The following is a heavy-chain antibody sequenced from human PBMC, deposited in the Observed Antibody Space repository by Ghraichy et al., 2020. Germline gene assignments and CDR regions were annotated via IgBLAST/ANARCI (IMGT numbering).Heavy chain of an antibody. CDR3: ARTRGRIQLYVADSDYGMDV. CDR2: ITSTSTYI. D-gene: IGHD5-18*01. V-gene: IGHV3-21*01. J-gene: IGHJ6*02. Sequence: GGSLRLSCVASGFTFNTYSMNWVRQAPGKGLEWVSSITSTSTYIFYADSMKGRFTISRDNAKNSLYLQMNSLRDEDTAVYFCARTRGRIQLYVADSDYGMDVWGQGTTVTVSS. CDR1: GFTFNTYS.